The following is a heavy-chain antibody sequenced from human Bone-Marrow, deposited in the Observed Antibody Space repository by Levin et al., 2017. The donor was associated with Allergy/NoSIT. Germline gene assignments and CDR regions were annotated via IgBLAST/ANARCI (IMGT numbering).Heavy chain of an antibody. V-gene: IGHV4-59*01. CDR1: GGSINDYY. Sequence: SETLSLTCTVSGGSINDYYWSWIRQPPGKGLEWIGYIFYSGSTTYNPSLKSRLTISVDMSKRHFSLKLTSVTAADTAVYYCARVTMGWFDPWGQGTLVTVSS. D-gene: IGHD3-3*01. CDR2: IFYSGST. J-gene: IGHJ5*02. CDR3: ARVTMGWFDP.